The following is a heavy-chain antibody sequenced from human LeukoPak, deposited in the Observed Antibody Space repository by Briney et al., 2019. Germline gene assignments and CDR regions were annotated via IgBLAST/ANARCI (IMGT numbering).Heavy chain of an antibody. J-gene: IGHJ4*02. V-gene: IGHV3-30*18. CDR3: AKDLEAVADTGYFDY. D-gene: IGHD6-19*01. CDR2: ISYDGSNR. Sequence: GGSLRLSCAASGFTFSSYGMHWVRQAPGKGLEWVAVISYDGSNRYSADSVKGRFTISRDNSKNTLYLQMNSLRAEDTAVYYCAKDLEAVADTGYFDYWGQGTLVTVSS. CDR1: GFTFSSYG.